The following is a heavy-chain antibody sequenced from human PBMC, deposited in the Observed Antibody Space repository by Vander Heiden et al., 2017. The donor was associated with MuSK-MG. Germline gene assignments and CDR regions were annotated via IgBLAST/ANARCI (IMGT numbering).Heavy chain of an antibody. CDR3: AGYCCSTSCYGGGYDY. CDR1: GYTFTSYG. J-gene: IGHJ4*02. D-gene: IGHD2-2*01. V-gene: IGHV1-18*01. Sequence: QVQLVQSGAEVKKPGASVKVSCKASGYTFTSYGISWVRQAPGPRLEWMGRISPYNGKTNYAPNLQGRVTMTTDTSTSTAYMELRSLGSDHTAVDYCAGYCCSTSCYGGGYDYWGQGTLVTVSS. CDR2: ISPYNGKT.